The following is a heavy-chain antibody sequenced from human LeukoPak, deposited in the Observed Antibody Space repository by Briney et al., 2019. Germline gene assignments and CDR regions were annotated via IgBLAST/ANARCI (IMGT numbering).Heavy chain of an antibody. Sequence: GGSLRLSCAASGFTFSSYGMHWVRQAPGKGLEWVAVISYDGSNKYYADSVKGRFTISRDNSKNTLYLQMNSLRAEDTAVYYCAKALLSGYSYEPPFDYWGQGTLVTVSS. CDR1: GFTFSSYG. V-gene: IGHV3-30*18. J-gene: IGHJ4*02. D-gene: IGHD5-18*01. CDR3: AKALLSGYSYEPPFDY. CDR2: ISYDGSNK.